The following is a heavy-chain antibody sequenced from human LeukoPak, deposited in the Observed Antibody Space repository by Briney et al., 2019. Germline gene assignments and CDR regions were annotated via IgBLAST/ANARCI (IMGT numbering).Heavy chain of an antibody. CDR3: ARDTGGSGVFYDY. D-gene: IGHD6-19*01. CDR2: IYYSGST. CDR1: GGSISSYY. V-gene: IGHV4-59*01. J-gene: IGHJ4*02. Sequence: SETLSLTCTVSGGSISSYYWSWIRQPPGKGLEWIGYIYYSGSTNYNPSLKSRVTISGDTSKNQFSLKLSSVTAADTAVYYCARDTGGSGVFYDYWGQGTLVTVSS.